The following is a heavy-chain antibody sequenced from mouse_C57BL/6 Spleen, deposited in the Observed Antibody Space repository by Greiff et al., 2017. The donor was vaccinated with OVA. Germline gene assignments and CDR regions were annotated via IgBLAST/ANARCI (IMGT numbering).Heavy chain of an antibody. Sequence: EVKLQESGGDLVKPGGSLKLSCAASGFTFSSYGMSWVRQTPDKRLEWVATISSGGSYTYYPDSVKGRFTISRDNAKNTLYLQMSSLKSEDTAMYYCARHGADSNYDYWGQGTTLTVSS. J-gene: IGHJ2*01. CDR3: ARHGADSNYDY. D-gene: IGHD2-5*01. V-gene: IGHV5-6*01. CDR1: GFTFSSYG. CDR2: ISSGGSYT.